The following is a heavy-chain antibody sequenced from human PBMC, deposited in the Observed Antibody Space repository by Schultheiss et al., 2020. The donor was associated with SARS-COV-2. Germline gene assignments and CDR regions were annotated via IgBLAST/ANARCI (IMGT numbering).Heavy chain of an antibody. CDR2: IRSKANSYAT. V-gene: IGHV3-73*01. J-gene: IGHJ4*02. Sequence: GGSLRLSCAASGFTFSSYEMNWVRQAPGKGLEWVGRIRSKANSYATAYAASVKGRFTISRDDSKNTAYLQMNSLKTEDTAVYYCTRREDSWGQGTLVTVSS. D-gene: IGHD2-15*01. CDR1: GFTFSSYE. CDR3: TRREDS.